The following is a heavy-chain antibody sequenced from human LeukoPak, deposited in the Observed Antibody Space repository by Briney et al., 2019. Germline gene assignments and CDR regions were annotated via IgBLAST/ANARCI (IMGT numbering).Heavy chain of an antibody. D-gene: IGHD6-13*01. V-gene: IGHV3-30*02. CDR3: AKEFGGSSSRYFAY. CDR2: IWYDGSNK. CDR1: GFTFSSYG. J-gene: IGHJ4*02. Sequence: PGGSLRLSCAASGFTFSSYGMHWVRQAPGRGLEWLAFIWYDGSNKYYADSVKGRFTISRDNSKNTLFLQMNSLRAEVTAVYYCAKEFGGSSSRYFAYWGQGTLVSVSS.